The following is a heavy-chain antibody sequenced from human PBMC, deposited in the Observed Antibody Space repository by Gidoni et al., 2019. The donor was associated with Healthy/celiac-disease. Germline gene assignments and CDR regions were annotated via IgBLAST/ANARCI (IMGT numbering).Heavy chain of an antibody. CDR3: ARAAPSSWSDY. V-gene: IGHV1-69*02. D-gene: IGHD6-13*01. CDR1: GGTFSSYT. CDR2: IIPILGIA. Sequence: QVQLVQSGAEVKTPGSSVKVSCKASGGTFSSYTISWVRQTPGQGLEWMGRIIPILGIANYAQKFQGRVTITADKSTSTAYMELSSLRSEDTAVYFCARAAPSSWSDYWGQGTLVTVSS. J-gene: IGHJ4*02.